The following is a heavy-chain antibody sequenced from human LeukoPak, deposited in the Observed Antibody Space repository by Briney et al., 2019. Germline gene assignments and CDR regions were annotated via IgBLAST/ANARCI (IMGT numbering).Heavy chain of an antibody. CDR1: VGSLSSYH. CDR3: ARLGIGVVPSAMLGDYYFDY. V-gene: IGHV4-59*08. D-gene: IGHD2-2*01. Sequence: SETLSLTRALSVGSLSSYHSSWVPHPPGRGLEWGGYIYYSGSTNYNASLKSRVTISVDTSKNQFSLKLTSVTAADTAVYYCARLGIGVVPSAMLGDYYFDYWGQGTLVTVSS. CDR2: IYYSGST. J-gene: IGHJ4*02.